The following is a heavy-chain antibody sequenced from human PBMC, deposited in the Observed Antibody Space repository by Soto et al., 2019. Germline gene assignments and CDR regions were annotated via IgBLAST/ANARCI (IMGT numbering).Heavy chain of an antibody. Sequence: LSLTCTVSGGSISSSSYYWGWIRQPPGKGLEWIGSIYYSGSTYYNPSLKSRVTISVDTSKNQFSLKLSSVTAADTAVYYCARRKQQLVWGFDYWGQGTLVTVSS. J-gene: IGHJ4*02. V-gene: IGHV4-39*01. CDR1: GGSISSSSYY. CDR2: IYYSGST. CDR3: ARRKQQLVWGFDY. D-gene: IGHD6-13*01.